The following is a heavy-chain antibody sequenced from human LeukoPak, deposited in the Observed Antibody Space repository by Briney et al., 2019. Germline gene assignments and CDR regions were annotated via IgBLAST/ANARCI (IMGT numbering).Heavy chain of an antibody. J-gene: IGHJ4*02. CDR1: GASISSSSYY. CDR2: INHSGST. CDR3: ARTSGSYHFDY. D-gene: IGHD1-26*01. Sequence: PSETLSLTCTVSGASISSSSYYWSWIRQPPGKGLEWIGEINHSGSTNYNPSLKSRVTISVDTSKNQFSLKLSSVTAADTAVYYCARTSGSYHFDYWGQGTLVTVSS. V-gene: IGHV4-39*07.